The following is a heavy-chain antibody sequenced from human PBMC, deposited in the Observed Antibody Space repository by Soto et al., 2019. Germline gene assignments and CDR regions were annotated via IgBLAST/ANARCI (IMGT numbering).Heavy chain of an antibody. Sequence: GSLRLSCAASGFIFSNYGMHWVRQAPGKGLEWAAVISYDGDNKYYADSVKGRFTVSRDNSKNTLYLQMNNLRPEDTAVYYCAKDIALVRGVIIDLDVWGHGTTVTVSS. D-gene: IGHD3-10*01. CDR1: GFIFSNYG. J-gene: IGHJ6*02. CDR2: ISYDGDNK. CDR3: AKDIALVRGVIIDLDV. V-gene: IGHV3-30*18.